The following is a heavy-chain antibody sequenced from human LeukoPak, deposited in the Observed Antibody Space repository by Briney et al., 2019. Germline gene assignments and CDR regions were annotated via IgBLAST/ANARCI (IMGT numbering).Heavy chain of an antibody. J-gene: IGHJ6*02. V-gene: IGHV1-69*13. Sequence: GASVKVSCKASGYTFTGYYMHWVRQAPGQGLEWMGGIIPIFGTANYAQKFQGRVTITADESTSTAYMELSSLRSEDTAGYYCARDLGPYDYVWGSYRSGMDVWGQGTTVTVSS. D-gene: IGHD3-16*02. CDR2: IIPIFGTA. CDR3: ARDLGPYDYVWGSYRSGMDV. CDR1: GYTFTGYY.